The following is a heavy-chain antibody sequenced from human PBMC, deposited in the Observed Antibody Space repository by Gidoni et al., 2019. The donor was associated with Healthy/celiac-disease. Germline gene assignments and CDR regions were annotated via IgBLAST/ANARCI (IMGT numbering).Heavy chain of an antibody. Sequence: QVQLQESGPGLVKPSETLSLTCTVSGGSISSYYWSWIRQPPGKGLEWIGYIYYSGSTNYNPPLKSRVTKSVDTSKTQFSLKLSSVTAADTAGYYWARGEGGLRRRALGYWGQGTLVTVSS. V-gene: IGHV4-59*01. J-gene: IGHJ4*02. CDR3: ARGEGGLRRRALGY. CDR2: IYYSGST. D-gene: IGHD3-16*01. CDR1: GGSISSYY.